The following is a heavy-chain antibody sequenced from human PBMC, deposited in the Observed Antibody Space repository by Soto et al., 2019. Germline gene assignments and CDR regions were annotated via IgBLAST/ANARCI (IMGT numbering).Heavy chain of an antibody. V-gene: IGHV3-15*01. CDR1: GFTFSSAW. J-gene: IGHJ4*02. D-gene: IGHD4-17*01. CDR3: TSSTAMVPEPYGDYVDYFDY. CDR2: IKSKTDGGTT. Sequence: GGSLRLSCAASGFTFSSAWMHWVRQAPGKGLEWVGRIKSKTDGGTTDYAAPVKGRFTISRDDSKNTLYLQMNSLKTEDTAVYYCTSSTAMVPEPYGDYVDYFDYWGQGTLVTVSS.